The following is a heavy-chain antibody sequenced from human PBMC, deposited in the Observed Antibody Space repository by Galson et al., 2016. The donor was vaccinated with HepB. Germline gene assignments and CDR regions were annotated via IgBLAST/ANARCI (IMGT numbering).Heavy chain of an antibody. CDR2: IIPIFGTA. J-gene: IGHJ6*02. CDR3: ARDLGYCSSTSCYDYYYYYGMDV. V-gene: IGHV1-69*13. D-gene: IGHD2-2*01. Sequence: SVKVSCKASGGTFSSYAISWVRQAPGQGLEWMGVIIPIFGTANYAQKFQGRVTITADESTSTAYMELSSLRSEDTAVYYCARDLGYCSSTSCYDYYYYYGMDVWGQG. CDR1: GGTFSSYA.